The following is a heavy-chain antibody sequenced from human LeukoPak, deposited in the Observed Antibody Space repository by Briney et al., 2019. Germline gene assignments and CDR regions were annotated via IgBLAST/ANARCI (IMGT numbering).Heavy chain of an antibody. Sequence: ASVKVSCEASGYTFTSYYMHWVRQAPGQGLEWMGIINPSGGSTSYAQKFQGRVTMTRDTSTSTVYMELSSLRSEDTAVYYCARDRYYYDSSGYANDAFDIWGQGTMVTVSS. V-gene: IGHV1-46*01. D-gene: IGHD3-22*01. J-gene: IGHJ3*02. CDR2: INPSGGST. CDR1: GYTFTSYY. CDR3: ARDRYYYDSSGYANDAFDI.